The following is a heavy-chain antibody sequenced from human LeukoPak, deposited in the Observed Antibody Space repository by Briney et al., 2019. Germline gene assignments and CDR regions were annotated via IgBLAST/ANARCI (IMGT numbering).Heavy chain of an antibody. V-gene: IGHV4-34*01. CDR2: INHSGST. CDR3: ARARGYFSSSGYLDY. Sequence: SETLPLTCAVYGGSFSGYYWSWIRQPPGKGLEWIGEINHSGSTNYNPSLKSRVTISVDTSKNQFSLKLSSVTAADTAVYYCARARGYFSSSGYLDYWGQGTLVTVSS. CDR1: GGSFSGYY. J-gene: IGHJ4*02. D-gene: IGHD3-22*01.